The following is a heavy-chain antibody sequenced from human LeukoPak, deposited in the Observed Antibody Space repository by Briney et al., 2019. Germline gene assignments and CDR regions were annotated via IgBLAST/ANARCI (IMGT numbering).Heavy chain of an antibody. CDR3: ARENYDFWSGYHHFDY. D-gene: IGHD3-3*01. CDR1: GGSISSSSYY. CDR2: IYYSGST. V-gene: IGHV4-61*01. Sequence: SETLSLTCTVSGGSISSSSYYWGWIRQPPGKGLEWIGYIYYSGSTNYNPSLKSRVTISVDTSKNQFSLKLSSVTAADTAVYYCARENYDFWSGYHHFDYWGQGTLVTVSS. J-gene: IGHJ4*02.